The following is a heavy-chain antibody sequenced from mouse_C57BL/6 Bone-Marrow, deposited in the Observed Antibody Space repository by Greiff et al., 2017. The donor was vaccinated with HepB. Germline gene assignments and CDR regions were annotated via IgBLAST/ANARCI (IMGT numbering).Heavy chain of an antibody. CDR3: ARFDGIRAWFAY. CDR1: GYTFTSYW. D-gene: IGHD2-3*01. CDR2: IDPSDSYT. J-gene: IGHJ3*01. Sequence: QVQLQQPGAELVMPGASVKLSCKASGYTFTSYWMHWVKQRPGQGLEWIEEIDPSDSYTNYNQKFKGKSTLTVDKSSSTAYMQLSSLTSEDSAVYYCARFDGIRAWFAYWGQGTLVTVSA. V-gene: IGHV1-69*01.